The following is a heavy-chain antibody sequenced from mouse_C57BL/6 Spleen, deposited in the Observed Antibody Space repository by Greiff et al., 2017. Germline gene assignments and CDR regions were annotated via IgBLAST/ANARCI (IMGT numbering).Heavy chain of an antibody. D-gene: IGHD1-1*01. CDR1: GYTFTSYW. CDR3: ARVELRYYFDY. V-gene: IGHV1-64*01. CDR2: IHPNSGST. Sequence: QVQLQQPGAELVKPGASVKLSCKASGYTFTSYWMHWVKQRPGQGLEWIGMIHPNSGSTNYNEKFKSKATLTVDKSSSTAYMQLSSLTSEDSAVDYCARVELRYYFDYWGQGTTLTVSS. J-gene: IGHJ2*01.